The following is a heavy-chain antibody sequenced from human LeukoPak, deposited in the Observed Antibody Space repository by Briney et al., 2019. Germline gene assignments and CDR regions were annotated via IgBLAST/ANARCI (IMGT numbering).Heavy chain of an antibody. CDR2: IIPIFGTA. Sequence: SVKVSCKAFGGSFSSEAISWVRQAPGQGLEWMGGIIPIFGTANYAQKFQGRVTITTDESTSTAYMEVGSLRSEDTAVYYCGRKAGDCGGGSCYSIDYWGQGTLVTVSS. J-gene: IGHJ4*02. D-gene: IGHD2-15*01. CDR3: GRKAGDCGGGSCYSIDY. CDR1: GGSFSSEA. V-gene: IGHV1-69*05.